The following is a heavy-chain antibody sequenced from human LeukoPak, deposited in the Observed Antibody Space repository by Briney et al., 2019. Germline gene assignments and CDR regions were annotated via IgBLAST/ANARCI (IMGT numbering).Heavy chain of an antibody. J-gene: IGHJ5*02. CDR1: GYSFNDKY. Sequence: EASVKVSCKASGYSFNDKYLHWVRQAPGQGLEWMGSINPNSGGTNYAQKFQGRVTMTTDTSMSTAYMELSRLTSDDTAVYYCARAGGRSWFDPWGQGTLVTVSS. V-gene: IGHV1-2*02. CDR2: INPNSGGT. CDR3: ARAGGRSWFDP.